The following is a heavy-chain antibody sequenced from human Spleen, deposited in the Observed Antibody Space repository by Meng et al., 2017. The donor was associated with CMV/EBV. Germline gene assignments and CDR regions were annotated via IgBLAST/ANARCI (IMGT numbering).Heavy chain of an antibody. V-gene: IGHV4-34*01. CDR3: ARLMIESSSFDY. J-gene: IGHJ4*02. CDR2: INHSGST. D-gene: IGHD3-22*01. CDR1: GGSFSDYY. Sequence: TGAVYGGSFSDYYWSWIRQPPGKGLEWIGEINHSGSTNYNPSLKSRVTISVDTSKKQISVKLSSVTAADTAVYYCARLMIESSSFDYWGQGTLVTVSS.